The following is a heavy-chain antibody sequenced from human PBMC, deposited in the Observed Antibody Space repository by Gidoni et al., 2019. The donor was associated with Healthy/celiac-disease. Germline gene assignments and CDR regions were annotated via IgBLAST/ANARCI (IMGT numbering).Heavy chain of an antibody. V-gene: IGHV1-69*09. Sequence: QVQLVQSGAEVKKPGSSVKVSCKASGGTFSSYAISWVRQAPGQGLEWMGRIIPILGIANYAQKFQGRVTITADKSTSTAYMELSSLRSEDTAVYYCARAYGSGSYYSQQGYYFDYWGQGTLVTVSS. CDR3: ARAYGSGSYYSQQGYYFDY. CDR2: IIPILGIA. J-gene: IGHJ4*02. CDR1: GGTFSSYA. D-gene: IGHD3-10*01.